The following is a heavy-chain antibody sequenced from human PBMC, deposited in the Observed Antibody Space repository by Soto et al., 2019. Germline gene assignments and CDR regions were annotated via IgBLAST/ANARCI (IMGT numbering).Heavy chain of an antibody. CDR3: ARNVDTAMQYGMDV. CDR1: GYTFTGYY. D-gene: IGHD5-18*01. V-gene: IGHV1-2*02. Sequence: ASVKVSCKASGYTFTGYYMHWVRQAPGQGLEWMGWINPNSGGTNYAQKFQGRVTMTRDTSISTAYMELSRLRSDDTAVYYCARNVDTAMQYGMDVWGQGTTVTVSS. CDR2: INPNSGGT. J-gene: IGHJ6*02.